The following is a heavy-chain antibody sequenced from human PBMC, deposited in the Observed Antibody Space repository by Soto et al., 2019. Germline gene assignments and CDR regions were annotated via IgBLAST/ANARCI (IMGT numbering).Heavy chain of an antibody. CDR1: GFTFSSYS. D-gene: IGHD3-22*01. V-gene: IGHV3-21*01. Sequence: EVQLVESGGGLVKPGGSLRLSCAASGFTFSSYSMNWVRQAPGKGLEWVSSISSSSSYIYYADSVKGRFTISRDNAKNSLYLQMNSLRAEDTAVYYCASTMIVEYYFDYWGQGTLVTVSS. CDR2: ISSSSSYI. J-gene: IGHJ4*02. CDR3: ASTMIVEYYFDY.